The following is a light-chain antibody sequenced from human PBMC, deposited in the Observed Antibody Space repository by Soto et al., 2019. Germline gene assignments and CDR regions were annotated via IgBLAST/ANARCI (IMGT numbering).Light chain of an antibody. V-gene: IGKV1-5*03. CDR2: KAS. CDR1: QTISSW. Sequence: DIQMTQSPSTLSGSVEDRVTMTSRASQTISSWLAWYQQKPGKAPKLLIYKASTLKSGVPSRFSGSGSGTEFTLTISSLQPDDFATYYCQHYNSYSEAFGQGTKVDIK. CDR3: QHYNSYSEA. J-gene: IGKJ1*01.